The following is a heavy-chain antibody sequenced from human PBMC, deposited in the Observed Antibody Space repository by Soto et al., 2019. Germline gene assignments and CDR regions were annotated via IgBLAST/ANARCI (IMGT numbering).Heavy chain of an antibody. J-gene: IGHJ6*02. CDR1: GGSISSGGYY. V-gene: IGHV4-31*03. CDR2: IYYSGST. D-gene: IGHD3-9*01. CDR3: AREDYDIPGYGMDV. Sequence: PSETLSLTCTVSGGSISSGGYYWSWIRQHPGKGLEWIGYIYYSGSTYYNPSLKSRVTISVDTSKNQFSLKLSSVTAADTAVYYWAREDYDIPGYGMDVWGQGTTVTVSS.